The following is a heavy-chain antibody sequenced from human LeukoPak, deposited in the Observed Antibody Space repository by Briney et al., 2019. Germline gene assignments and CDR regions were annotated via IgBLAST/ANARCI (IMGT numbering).Heavy chain of an antibody. Sequence: GGSLRLSCAASGFTFDDYAMHWVRQAPGKGLEWVSGVSWNSGSIGYADSVKGRFTISRDNAKNSLYLQMNSLRAEDMALYYCAKDAGKVAAAGRGHDYWGQGTLVTVSS. CDR1: GFTFDDYA. CDR3: AKDAGKVAAAGRGHDY. V-gene: IGHV3-9*03. J-gene: IGHJ4*02. D-gene: IGHD6-13*01. CDR2: VSWNSGSI.